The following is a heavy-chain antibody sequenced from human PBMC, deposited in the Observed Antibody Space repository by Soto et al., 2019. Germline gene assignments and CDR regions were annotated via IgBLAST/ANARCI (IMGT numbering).Heavy chain of an antibody. V-gene: IGHV3-15*01. D-gene: IGHD3-9*01. J-gene: IGHJ6*02. CDR2: IQSKAFGGAT. CDR1: GFTFTDAW. Sequence: GGSLRLSCAGSGFTFTDAWINWVRQVPGKGLEWVGRIQSKAFGGATHYAAPVKDRVTISRDDSENTAYLQLDSLESEDTAVYYCAPPAPGLTHVFYNMDFWGQGTTVTVSS. CDR3: APPAPGLTHVFYNMDF.